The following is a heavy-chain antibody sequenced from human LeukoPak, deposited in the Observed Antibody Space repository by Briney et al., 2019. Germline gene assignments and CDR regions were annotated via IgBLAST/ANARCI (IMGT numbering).Heavy chain of an antibody. CDR3: AKDPGRCSGGSCYADVYFDY. CDR2: IRFDGSTK. J-gene: IGHJ4*02. D-gene: IGHD2-15*01. CDR1: GFTFSNYG. V-gene: IGHV3-30*02. Sequence: GGSLRLSCATSGFTFSNYGMHWVRQAPGKGLEWVAFIRFDGSTKYYADSVKGRFTISRDNAKNSLYLQMNSLRAEDTALYYCAKDPGRCSGGSCYADVYFDYWGQGTLVTVSS.